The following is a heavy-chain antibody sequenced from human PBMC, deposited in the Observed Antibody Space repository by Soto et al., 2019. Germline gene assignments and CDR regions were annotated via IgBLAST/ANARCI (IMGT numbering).Heavy chain of an antibody. J-gene: IGHJ4*02. Sequence: PGGSLRLSCAASGFTFSNAWMSWVRQAPGKGLEWVGRIKSKTDSGTTDYAAPVKGRFTISRDDSKNALYLQMNSLKTEDTAVYYCTTDWEYYYDSSGYHPNWGQGTLVTVSS. D-gene: IGHD3-22*01. CDR3: TTDWEYYYDSSGYHPN. CDR1: GFTFSNAW. CDR2: IKSKTDSGTT. V-gene: IGHV3-15*01.